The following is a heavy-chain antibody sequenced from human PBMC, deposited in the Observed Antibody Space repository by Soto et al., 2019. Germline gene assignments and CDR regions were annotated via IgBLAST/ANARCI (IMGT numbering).Heavy chain of an antibody. Sequence: QVQLRESGPGLVKPSETLSLTCTVSAGSVSGYYWSWIRQPPGKAPEWIGYVRYTGSTKYNPSLSPRVTISVAVSNNPFSLSLSSVTAVDTAVYYCTRHDGNYRNVLDYWGQGALVTVSS. V-gene: IGHV4-59*08. CDR1: AGSVSGYY. D-gene: IGHD4-17*01. CDR3: TRHDGNYRNVLDY. CDR2: VRYTGST. J-gene: IGHJ4*02.